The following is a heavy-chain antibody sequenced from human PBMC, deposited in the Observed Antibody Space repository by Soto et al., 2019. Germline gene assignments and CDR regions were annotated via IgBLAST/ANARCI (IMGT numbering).Heavy chain of an antibody. CDR1: GFTVSSNY. Sequence: EVQLVESGGGLIQPGGSLRLSCAASGFTVSSNYMSWVRQAPGKGLEWVSVIYSGGSTYYADSVKGRFTISRDNSKNTLYLQMISLRAADTAVYYCASADDPFGFDYRGQGTLVTVSS. J-gene: IGHJ4*02. CDR3: ASADDPFGFDY. D-gene: IGHD3-16*01. CDR2: IYSGGST. V-gene: IGHV3-53*01.